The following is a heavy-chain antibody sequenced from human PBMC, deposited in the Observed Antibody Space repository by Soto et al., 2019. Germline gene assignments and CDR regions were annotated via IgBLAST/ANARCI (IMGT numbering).Heavy chain of an antibody. Sequence: QLQLQESGPGLVKPSETLSLSCTVSGGSISSMFYWGWIRQPPGKGLEWIGSIYGTGNTYYNPSLKGRVTISADTSKNQFFLNLISVTAADTAVYYCRSSSRYSTDVWGQGATVTVSS. CDR2: IYGTGNT. CDR3: RSSSRYSTDV. CDR1: GGSISSMFY. V-gene: IGHV4-39*01. D-gene: IGHD6-19*01. J-gene: IGHJ6*02.